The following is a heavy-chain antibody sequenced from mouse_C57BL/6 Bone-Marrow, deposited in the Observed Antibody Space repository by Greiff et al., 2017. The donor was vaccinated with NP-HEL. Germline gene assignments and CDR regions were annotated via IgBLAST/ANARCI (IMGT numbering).Heavy chain of an antibody. CDR2: IYPGNSDT. V-gene: IGHV1-5*01. D-gene: IGHD1-1*01. Sequence: EVQLQQSGTVLARPGASVKMSCKTSGYTFTSYWMHWVKQRPGQGLEWIGAIYPGNSDTSYNQKFKGKAKLTAVTSASTAYMELSSLTNEDSAVYYCTSITPKNYCDYWGQGTTLTVSS. CDR3: TSITPKNYCDY. CDR1: GYTFTSYW. J-gene: IGHJ2*01.